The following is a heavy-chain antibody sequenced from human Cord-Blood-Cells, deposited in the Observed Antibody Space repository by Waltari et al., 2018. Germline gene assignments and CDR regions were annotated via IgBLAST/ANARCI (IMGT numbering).Heavy chain of an antibody. Sequence: QVQLVQSGAEVKKPGASVKVSCKASGYTFTGYYMHWVRQAPGQGLEGMGWNNPNSGGTKFAQKFEGRVTMTRDTSNSKAYMELSRLRSGDTAVYYCARDSRRLKGAFDIWGQGTMVTVSS. J-gene: IGHJ3*02. CDR2: NNPNSGGT. D-gene: IGHD3-16*01. CDR1: GYTFTGYY. CDR3: ARDSRRLKGAFDI. V-gene: IGHV1-2*02.